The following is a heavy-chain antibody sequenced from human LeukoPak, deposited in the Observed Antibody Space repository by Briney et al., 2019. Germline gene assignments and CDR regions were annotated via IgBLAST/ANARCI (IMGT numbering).Heavy chain of an antibody. Sequence: GGSLRLSCAASGFTFSSYAMGWVRQAPGKGLEWVSAISGSGGSTYYADSVKGRFTISRDNSKNTLYLQMNSLRAEDTAVYYCAKVLWDRFGESRWYFDLWGRGTLVTVSS. D-gene: IGHD3-10*01. V-gene: IGHV3-23*01. CDR3: AKVLWDRFGESRWYFDL. CDR1: GFTFSSYA. J-gene: IGHJ2*01. CDR2: ISGSGGST.